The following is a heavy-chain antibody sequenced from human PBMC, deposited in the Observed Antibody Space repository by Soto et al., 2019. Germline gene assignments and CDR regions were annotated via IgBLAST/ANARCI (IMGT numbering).Heavy chain of an antibody. J-gene: IGHJ5*02. Sequence: QVQLVQSGAEVKKPGSSVKVSCKGSGATFTSYGVIWVRQAPGQGLEWMGGIIPIFDKANYARKFQARLTITAYKSTSTAFMELRSLRSEDTSVYYCASAGIYSVYFTGSQDPWGQGTLVTVSS. CDR2: IIPIFDKA. D-gene: IGHD3-3*02. V-gene: IGHV1-69*06. CDR1: GATFTSYG. CDR3: ASAGIYSVYFTGSQDP.